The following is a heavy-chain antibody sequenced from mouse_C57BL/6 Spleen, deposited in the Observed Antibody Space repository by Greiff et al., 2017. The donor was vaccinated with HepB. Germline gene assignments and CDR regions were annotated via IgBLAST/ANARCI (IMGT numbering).Heavy chain of an antibody. CDR1: GYTFTDYE. CDR2: IDPETGGT. Sequence: VQLQQSGAELVRPGASVTLSCKASGYTFTDYEMHWVKQTPVHGLEWIGAIDPETGGTAYNQKFKGKAILTADKSSSTAYMELRSLTSEDSAVYYCTRNGYSYYYAMDYWGQGTSVTVSS. D-gene: IGHD2-3*01. V-gene: IGHV1-15*01. CDR3: TRNGYSYYYAMDY. J-gene: IGHJ4*01.